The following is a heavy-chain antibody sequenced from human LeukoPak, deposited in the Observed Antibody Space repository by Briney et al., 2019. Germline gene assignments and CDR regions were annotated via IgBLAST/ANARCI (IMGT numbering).Heavy chain of an antibody. CDR3: ARDGAPEAADDAFDI. J-gene: IGHJ3*02. D-gene: IGHD6-13*01. Sequence: SETLSLTCTVSGGSISSYYWSWIRQPPGKGLEWIGYIYYSGSTNYNPSLKSRVTISVDTSKNQFSLKLGSVTAADTAVYYCARDGAPEAADDAFDIWGQGTMVTVSS. V-gene: IGHV4-59*01. CDR2: IYYSGST. CDR1: GGSISSYY.